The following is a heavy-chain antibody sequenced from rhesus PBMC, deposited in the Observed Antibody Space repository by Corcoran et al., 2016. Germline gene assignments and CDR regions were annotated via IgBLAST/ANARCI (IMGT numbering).Heavy chain of an antibody. D-gene: IGHD6-25*01. CDR2: ISYTGKTI. J-gene: IGHJ4*01. CDR3: TRDRWGGSFDY. V-gene: IGHV3-136*01. Sequence: EVQLVESGGGLVQPGGSLRLSCAASGFTFSSYDMSWVRKAPGKGLEWGSYISYTGKTIYYADYVKGRFTISRDNAKNSLSLQMSSLRAEDTAVYYCTRDRWGGSFDYWGQGVLVTVSS. CDR1: GFTFSSYD.